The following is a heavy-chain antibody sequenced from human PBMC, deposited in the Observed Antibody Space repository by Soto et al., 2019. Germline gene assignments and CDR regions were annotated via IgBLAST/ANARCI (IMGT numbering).Heavy chain of an antibody. CDR2: INWSGRGT. J-gene: IGHJ2*01. V-gene: IGHV3-20*04. Sequence: AGGYLRLSCAASGFTFKDDAMSWVRQAPGKGLEWVSGINWSGRGTYYADSVKGRLTISIGNSQNTLYLQMNSLRAEDTATYYCTKGTGVAVAAGWYFDVWGRGTLVTVSS. D-gene: IGHD6-19*01. CDR3: TKGTGVAVAAGWYFDV. CDR1: GFTFKDDA.